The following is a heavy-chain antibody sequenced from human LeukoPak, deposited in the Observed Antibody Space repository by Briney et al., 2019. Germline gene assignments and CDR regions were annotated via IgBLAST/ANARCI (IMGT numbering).Heavy chain of an antibody. J-gene: IGHJ6*02. CDR3: AKLGRIVAMIDYYYGMDV. V-gene: IGHV3-30*18. CDR2: MSYDGSNK. Sequence: PGRSLRLSCAASGFTFSSYGMHWVRQAPGKGLEWVAVMSYDGSNKYYADSVKGRFTISRDNSKNTLYLQMNSLRAEDTAVYYCAKLGRIVAMIDYYYGMDVWGQGTTVTVSS. CDR1: GFTFSSYG. D-gene: IGHD5-12*01.